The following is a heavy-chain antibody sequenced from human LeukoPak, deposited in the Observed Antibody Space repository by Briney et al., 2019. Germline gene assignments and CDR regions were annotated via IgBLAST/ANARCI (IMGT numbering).Heavy chain of an antibody. Sequence: GGSLRLSCAASGFTFSSYVMHWVRQAPGKGLEWVAIISYDGSNEYYADSVKGRFTISRDNAKNSLYLQMNSLRAEDTAVYYCARDPYSGGYGDYYYYYMDLWGQGTTVTISS. D-gene: IGHD1-26*01. V-gene: IGHV3-30*04. CDR2: ISYDGSNE. CDR1: GFTFSSYV. J-gene: IGHJ6*03. CDR3: ARDPYSGGYGDYYYYYMDL.